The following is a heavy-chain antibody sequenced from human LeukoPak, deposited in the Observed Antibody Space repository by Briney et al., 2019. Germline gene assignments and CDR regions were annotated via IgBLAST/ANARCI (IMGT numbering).Heavy chain of an antibody. CDR3: ARRLPRGYGSGSYLAFDI. V-gene: IGHV4-59*08. CDR2: IYYSGST. D-gene: IGHD3-10*01. J-gene: IGHJ3*02. Sequence: SETLSLTCTVSGGSISSYYWSWLRQPPGKGLEWIGYIYYSGSTNYNPSLKSRVTISVDTSKNQFSLKLSSATAADTAVYYCARRLPRGYGSGSYLAFDIWGQGTMVTVSS. CDR1: GGSISSYY.